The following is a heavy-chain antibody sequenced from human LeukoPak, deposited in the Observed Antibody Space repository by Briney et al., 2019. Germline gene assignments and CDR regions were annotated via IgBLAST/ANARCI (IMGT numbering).Heavy chain of an antibody. J-gene: IGHJ4*02. CDR2: ISPDSNYK. V-gene: IGHV3-21*01. CDR1: GFTFSTYS. Sequence: GGSLRLSCAASGFTFSTYSMNWLRLAPGKGLEWVSSISPDSNYKYYVDSVKGRFTISRDNAKSSLYLQMNSLRAEDTAVYYCVRGGYRGFDYEYWGQGTQVTVSS. D-gene: IGHD5-12*01. CDR3: VRGGYRGFDYEY.